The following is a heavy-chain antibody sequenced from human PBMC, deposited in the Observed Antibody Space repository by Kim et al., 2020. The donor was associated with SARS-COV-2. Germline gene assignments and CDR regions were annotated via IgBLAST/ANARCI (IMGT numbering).Heavy chain of an antibody. J-gene: IGHJ6*02. V-gene: IGHV4-39*01. Sequence: SETLSLTCTVSGGSISSSSYYWGWIRQPPGKGLEWIGSIYYSGSTYYNPSLKSRVTISVDTSKNQFSLKLSSVTAADTAVYYCARHSNSSSWFLAYYYYYGMDVWGQGTTVTVSS. CDR1: GGSISSSSYY. D-gene: IGHD6-13*01. CDR3: ARHSNSSSWFLAYYYYYGMDV. CDR2: IYYSGST.